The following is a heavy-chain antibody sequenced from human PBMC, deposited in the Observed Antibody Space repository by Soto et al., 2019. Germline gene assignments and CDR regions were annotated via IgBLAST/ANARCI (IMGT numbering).Heavy chain of an antibody. CDR3: XXXXXXSNTGYYHDMDV. CDR2: ISAHNGDT. V-gene: IGHV1-18*01. CDR1: GYTFTSHG. J-gene: IGHJ6*03. D-gene: IGHD2-8*02. Sequence: QVQLVQSGGEVKKPEASVKVSCKASGYTFTSHGISWVRQAPGQGPEWMGWISAHNGDTNYAQKLQGRVTVTTDTXXXXXXXXXXXXXXXXXXXXXXXXXXXXSNTGYYHDMDVWGKGTTVTVSS.